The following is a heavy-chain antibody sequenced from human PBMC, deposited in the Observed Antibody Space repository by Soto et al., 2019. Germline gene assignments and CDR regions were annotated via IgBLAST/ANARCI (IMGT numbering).Heavy chain of an antibody. CDR3: ARSEDWNNWFDP. D-gene: IGHD1-1*01. CDR2: ISSSSSYI. J-gene: IGHJ5*02. CDR1: GFTFSSYS. Sequence: GGSLRLSCAASGFTFSSYSMNWVRQAPGKGLEWVSSISSSSSYIYYADSVKGRFTISRDNAKNSLYLQMNSLRAEDTAVYYCARSEDWNNWFDPWGQGTLVTVSS. V-gene: IGHV3-21*01.